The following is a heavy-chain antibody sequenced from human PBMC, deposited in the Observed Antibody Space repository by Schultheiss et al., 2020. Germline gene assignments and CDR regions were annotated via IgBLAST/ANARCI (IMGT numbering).Heavy chain of an antibody. Sequence: SVKVSCKASGGTFSSYAISWVRQAPGQGLEWMGGIIPIFGTANYAQKFQGRVTITADESTSTAYMELSSLRSEDTAVYYCARALYYYDSSGYSLDAFDIWGQGKMGTVSS. CDR1: GGTFSSYA. CDR3: ARALYYYDSSGYSLDAFDI. V-gene: IGHV1-69*13. CDR2: IIPIFGTA. D-gene: IGHD3-22*01. J-gene: IGHJ3*02.